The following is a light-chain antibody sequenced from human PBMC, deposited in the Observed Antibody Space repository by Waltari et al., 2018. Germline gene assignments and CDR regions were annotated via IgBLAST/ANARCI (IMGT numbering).Light chain of an antibody. CDR2: KAS. CDR3: QQYNTYWT. V-gene: IGKV1-5*03. Sequence: DIQMTQSPSTLSASVRDRVTITCRASKSVSNWLAWYQQKPRKAPKLLIYKASSLESGVPSRFSGSGSGTEFTLTISSLQPDDFATYYCQQYNTYWTFGQGTKVEVK. CDR1: KSVSNW. J-gene: IGKJ1*01.